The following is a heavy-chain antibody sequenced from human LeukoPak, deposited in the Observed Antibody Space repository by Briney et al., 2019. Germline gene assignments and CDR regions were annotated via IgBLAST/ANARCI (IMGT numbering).Heavy chain of an antibody. CDR1: GFTFSIYS. V-gene: IGHV3-23*01. Sequence: GGSLRLSCAASGFTFSIYSISWVRQAPGKGLEWGSLISGAAGSTHYAASVKGRFTISRDNSKNTLYLQMNSLRAEDTAVYYCAKEPRHCGGDCFSLLDYWGQGTLVTVSS. CDR2: ISGAAGST. D-gene: IGHD2-21*02. J-gene: IGHJ4*02. CDR3: AKEPRHCGGDCFSLLDY.